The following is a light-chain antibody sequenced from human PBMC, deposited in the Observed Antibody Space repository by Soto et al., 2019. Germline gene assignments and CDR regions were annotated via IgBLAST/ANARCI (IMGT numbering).Light chain of an antibody. CDR3: QKSYNTPRT. Sequence: DIQMTQSPSSLSASVGDRVTITCRASQSISSYLNWYQQKPGKAPKLLIYAASTLQSGVPSRFSGSGSGTDFTLTISSLQSEDYATYYSQKSYNTPRTVRQGTKV. CDR1: QSISSY. CDR2: AAS. V-gene: IGKV1-39*01. J-gene: IGKJ1*01.